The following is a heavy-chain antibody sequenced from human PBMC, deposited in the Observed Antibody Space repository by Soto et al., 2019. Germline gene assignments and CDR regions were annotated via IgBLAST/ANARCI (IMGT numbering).Heavy chain of an antibody. Sequence: PSETLSLTCTVSGGSINSGGYYWTWIRQHPGRGLKSIGYIYYSGDTYYNPSLKSRLSISLDTSKNQFSLKLTSVTAADTAIYYCARFPSRAHYFAMDVWGHGTAVTVSS. CDR2: IYYSGDT. D-gene: IGHD2-2*01. CDR3: ARFPSRAHYFAMDV. V-gene: IGHV4-31*03. J-gene: IGHJ6*02. CDR1: GGSINSGGYY.